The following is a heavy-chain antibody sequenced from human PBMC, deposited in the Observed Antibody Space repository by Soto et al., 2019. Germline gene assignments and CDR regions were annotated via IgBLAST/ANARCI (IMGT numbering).Heavy chain of an antibody. CDR2: INHSGST. CDR1: GGSISSYY. Sequence: SETLSLTCTVSGGSISSYYWSWIRQPPGKGLEWIGEINHSGSTNYNPSLKSRLTISVDTSKNQFSLKLNSVTAADTAVYYCARSDGRYWGQGTLVTVSS. CDR3: ARSDGRY. J-gene: IGHJ4*02. V-gene: IGHV4-34*10.